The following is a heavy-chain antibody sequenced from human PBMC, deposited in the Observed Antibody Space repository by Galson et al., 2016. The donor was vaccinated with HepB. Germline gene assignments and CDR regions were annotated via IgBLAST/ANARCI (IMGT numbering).Heavy chain of an antibody. Sequence: VKVSCKASGGTFSKCPVAWVRQAPGQGLEWMGGINPISGTTKYAQKFQGRVTITADESTSIAYMEVSRLKSEDTAVYYCARDRVVCDRDCSTSGYFDLWGGGTLVTVSS. CDR3: ARDRVVCDRDCSTSGYFDL. CDR1: GGTFSKCP. J-gene: IGHJ2*01. V-gene: IGHV1-69*13. CDR2: INPISGTT. D-gene: IGHD2-21*02.